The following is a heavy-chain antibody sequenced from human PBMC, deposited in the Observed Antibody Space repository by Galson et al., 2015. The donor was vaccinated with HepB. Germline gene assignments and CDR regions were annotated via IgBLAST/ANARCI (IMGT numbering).Heavy chain of an antibody. V-gene: IGHV3-11*01. Sequence: LRLSCAASGITFSDYYMNWIRQAPGKGLEWVSYISSSGGAMYYADSVKGRFIISRDNAKNSLYLQMNSLSAEDTAVYYCATERVMIPPTGMDVWGQGTTVTVSS. CDR3: ATERVMIPPTGMDV. CDR1: GITFSDYY. CDR2: ISSSGGAM. J-gene: IGHJ6*02. D-gene: IGHD2-21*01.